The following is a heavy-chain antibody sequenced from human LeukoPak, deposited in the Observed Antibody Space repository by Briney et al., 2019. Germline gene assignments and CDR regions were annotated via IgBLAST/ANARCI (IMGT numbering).Heavy chain of an antibody. CDR2: ISGSGGST. CDR3: AKDPTHIVVVTADY. J-gene: IGHJ4*02. Sequence: SGGSLRLSCAASGFTFSSYAMSWVRQAPGKGLEWVSAISGSGGSTYYADSVKGRFTISRDNSKNTLYLQMNSLRAEDTAVYYCAKDPTHIVVVTADYWGQGTLVTVSS. V-gene: IGHV3-23*01. CDR1: GFTFSSYA. D-gene: IGHD2-21*02.